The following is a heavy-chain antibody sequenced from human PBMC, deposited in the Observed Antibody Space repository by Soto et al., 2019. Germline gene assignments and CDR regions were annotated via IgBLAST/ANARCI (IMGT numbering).Heavy chain of an antibody. CDR2: IYSGGST. CDR3: ATELKSGSSLGAFDI. V-gene: IGHV3-66*01. J-gene: IGHJ3*02. Sequence: EVQLVESGGGLVQPGGSLRLSCAASGFTVSSNYMSWVRQAPGKGLEWVSVIYSGGSTYYADSVKGRFTISRDNSKNTLYLHMNSRRAEDTAVYYCATELKSGSSLGAFDIWGQGTMVTVSS. D-gene: IGHD1-26*01. CDR1: GFTVSSNY.